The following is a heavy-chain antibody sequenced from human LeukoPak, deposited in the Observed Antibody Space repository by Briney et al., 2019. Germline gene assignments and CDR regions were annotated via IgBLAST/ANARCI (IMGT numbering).Heavy chain of an antibody. J-gene: IGHJ4*02. CDR3: AHPHYDFWSANWGEDY. CDR1: GFTFSSYG. D-gene: IGHD3-3*01. V-gene: IGHV3-30*03. Sequence: GGSLRLSCAASGFTFSSYGMHWVRQAPGKGLEWVAVISYDGSNKYYADSVKGRFTISRDNSKNTLYLQMNSLRAEDTAVYYCAHPHYDFWSANWGEDYWGQGTLVTVSS. CDR2: ISYDGSNK.